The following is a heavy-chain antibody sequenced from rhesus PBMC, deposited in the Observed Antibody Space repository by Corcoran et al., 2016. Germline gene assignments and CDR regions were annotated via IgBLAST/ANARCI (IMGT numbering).Heavy chain of an antibody. J-gene: IGHJ3*01. CDR2: ISGSGRST. CDR3: ASDRGMYALDF. D-gene: IGHD5-42*01. CDR1: GGSISSNY. V-gene: IGHV4-173*01. Sequence: QVQLQESGPGLVKPSETLSLTCAVSGGSISSNYWSWIRQPPGKGLEWIGLISGSGRSTDYNPSRKSRGTISADTSKNQLSLKLSSVTAADTAVYYCASDRGMYALDFWGQGLRVTVSS.